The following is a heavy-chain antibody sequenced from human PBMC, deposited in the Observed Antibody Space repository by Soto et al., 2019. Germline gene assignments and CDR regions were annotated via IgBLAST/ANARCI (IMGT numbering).Heavy chain of an antibody. Sequence: PSETLSLTCTVSGGSVSSGSYYWSWIRQPPGKGLEWIGYIYYSGSTNYNPSLKSRVTISVDTSKNQFSLKLSSVTAADTAVYYCARAQGRSAWGSYRSGMDVWGQGTTVTVSS. V-gene: IGHV4-61*01. CDR2: IYYSGST. J-gene: IGHJ6*02. D-gene: IGHD3-16*02. CDR3: ARAQGRSAWGSYRSGMDV. CDR1: GGSVSSGSYY.